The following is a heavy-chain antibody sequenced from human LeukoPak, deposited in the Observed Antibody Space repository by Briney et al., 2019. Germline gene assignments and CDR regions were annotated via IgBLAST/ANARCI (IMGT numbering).Heavy chain of an antibody. Sequence: GGSLRLSCAASGFTFSSYEMNWVRQAPGRGLEWASYISNSDSTIYYADSVKGRFTISRDNAKNSLYLQMNSLGAEDTALYYCARERGGFCSSTTCSRAFDIWGQGTMVTVSS. D-gene: IGHD2-2*03. CDR3: ARERGGFCSSTTCSRAFDI. J-gene: IGHJ3*02. CDR2: ISNSDSTI. V-gene: IGHV3-48*03. CDR1: GFTFSSYE.